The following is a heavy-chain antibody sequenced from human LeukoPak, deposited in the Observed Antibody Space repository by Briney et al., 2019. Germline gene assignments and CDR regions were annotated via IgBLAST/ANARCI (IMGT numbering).Heavy chain of an antibody. V-gene: IGHV3-9*03. D-gene: IGHD4-23*01. Sequence: GGSLRLSCAASGFTFDDYAMHWVRQAPGKGLEWVSGISWNSGSIGYADSVKGRFTISRDNAKNSLYLQMNSLRAEDMALYYCAKGSGYESYGGNLDYWGQGTLVTVSS. CDR1: GFTFDDYA. J-gene: IGHJ4*02. CDR2: ISWNSGSI. CDR3: AKGSGYESYGGNLDY.